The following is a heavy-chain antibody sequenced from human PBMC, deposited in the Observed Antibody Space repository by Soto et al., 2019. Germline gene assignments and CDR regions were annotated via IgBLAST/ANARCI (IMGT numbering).Heavy chain of an antibody. V-gene: IGHV1-69*13. D-gene: IGHD3-22*01. CDR1: GGTFSSYA. Sequence: AASVKVSFKASGGTFSSYAMSWVRQAPGQGLEWMGGMIPIFGTANYAQKFQGRVTITADESTSTAYMELSSLRSEDTAVYYCARDDSSGRSYFDYWGQGTLVTVSS. CDR3: ARDDSSGRSYFDY. J-gene: IGHJ4*02. CDR2: MIPIFGTA.